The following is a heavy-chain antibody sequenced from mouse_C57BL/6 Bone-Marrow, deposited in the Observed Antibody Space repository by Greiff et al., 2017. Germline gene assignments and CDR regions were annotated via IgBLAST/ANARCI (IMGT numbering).Heavy chain of an antibody. CDR2: IYPRDGST. CDR3: ARLEFDGSSGDWYFDV. J-gene: IGHJ1*03. V-gene: IGHV1-85*01. Sequence: QVQLQQSGAELVMPGASVTLSCKASGYTFTSYDINWVKQRPGQGLEWIGWIYPRDGSTTYNEKFKGKATLTVATSSSTAYMELHSLTSEDSAVYFCARLEFDGSSGDWYFDVWGTGTTVTVSS. CDR1: GYTFTSYD. D-gene: IGHD1-1*01.